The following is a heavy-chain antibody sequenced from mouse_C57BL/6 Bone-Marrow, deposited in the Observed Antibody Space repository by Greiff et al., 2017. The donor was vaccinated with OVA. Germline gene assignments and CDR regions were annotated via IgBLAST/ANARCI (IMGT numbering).Heavy chain of an antibody. CDR2: FTMYSDAT. Sequence: KQSGAELVRPGSSVKLSCKDSYFAFMASAMHWVKQRPGHGLEWIGSFTMYSDATEYSENFKGKATLTANTSSSTAYMELSSLTSAASAVYYCARGTTVADYYAMDYWGQGTSVTVSS. D-gene: IGHD1-1*01. CDR1: YFAFMASA. V-gene: IGHV1-49*01. J-gene: IGHJ4*01. CDR3: ARGTTVADYYAMDY.